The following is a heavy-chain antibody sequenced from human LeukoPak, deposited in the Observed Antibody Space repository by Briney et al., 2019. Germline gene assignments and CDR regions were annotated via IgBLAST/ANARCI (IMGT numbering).Heavy chain of an antibody. Sequence: QTGGSLRLSCAASGFTFSSYGMHWVRQAPGKGLEWVAVISYDGSNKYYADSVKGRFTISRDNSKNTLYLQMNSLRAEDTAVYYCARRGQQQLGTWGQGTLVTVSS. J-gene: IGHJ5*02. V-gene: IGHV3-30*03. D-gene: IGHD6-13*01. CDR1: GFTFSSYG. CDR3: ARRGQQQLGT. CDR2: ISYDGSNK.